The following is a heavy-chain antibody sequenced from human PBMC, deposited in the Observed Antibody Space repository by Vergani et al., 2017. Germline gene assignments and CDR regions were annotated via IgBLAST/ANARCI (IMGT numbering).Heavy chain of an antibody. CDR2: ISGSGGST. Sequence: EVQLLESGGGLVQPGGSLRLSCAASGFTFSSYAMSWVRQAPGKGLEWVSAISGSGGSTYYADSVKGRFTISRDNSKNTLYLQMNSLIAEDTAVYYCAKVSGPYSSGWYPLGYYGMDVWGQGTTVTVSS. J-gene: IGHJ6*02. CDR3: AKVSGPYSSGWYPLGYYGMDV. D-gene: IGHD6-19*01. V-gene: IGHV3-23*01. CDR1: GFTFSSYA.